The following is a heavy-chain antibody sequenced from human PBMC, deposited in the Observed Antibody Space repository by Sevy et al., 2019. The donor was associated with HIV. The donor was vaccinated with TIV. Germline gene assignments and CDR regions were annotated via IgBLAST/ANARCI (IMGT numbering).Heavy chain of an antibody. CDR3: ARAGYSSGWRGGYFDY. J-gene: IGHJ4*02. V-gene: IGHV3-30-3*01. D-gene: IGHD6-19*01. CDR1: GFTFSSYA. CDR2: ISYDGSNK. Sequence: GGSLRLSCAASGFTFSSYAMHWVRQAPGKGLEWVAVISYDGSNKYYADSVKGRFTISRDKSKNTLYLQMNSLRAEDTAVYYCARAGYSSGWRGGYFDYWGQGTLVTVSS.